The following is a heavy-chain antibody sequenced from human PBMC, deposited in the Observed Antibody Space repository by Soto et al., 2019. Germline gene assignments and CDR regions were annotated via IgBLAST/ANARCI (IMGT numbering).Heavy chain of an antibody. CDR3: AKGREGFGY. D-gene: IGHD1-26*01. Sequence: QVQLVESGGGVVQPGRSLRLSCAASGFTFSSYGMHWVRQAPGKGLEWVAVISYDGSNKYYADSVKGRFTISRDNSKNTLYLQMNSLRAEDTAVYYCAKGREGFGYWGQGTLVTVSS. V-gene: IGHV3-30*18. J-gene: IGHJ4*02. CDR1: GFTFSSYG. CDR2: ISYDGSNK.